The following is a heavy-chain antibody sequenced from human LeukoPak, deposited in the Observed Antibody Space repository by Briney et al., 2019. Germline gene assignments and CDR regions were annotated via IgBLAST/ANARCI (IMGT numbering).Heavy chain of an antibody. D-gene: IGHD6-19*01. CDR3: VRRGPHFGWYEDY. V-gene: IGHV5-51*01. Sequence: GESLKISCKGSGYNFISYWIAWVRQMPGKGLEWMGIIYPSDSDTRYSPSFQGQVTISADKSISTAYLQWSSLEATDTAMYYCVRRGPHFGWYEDYWGQGTLVTVSS. CDR2: IYPSDSDT. J-gene: IGHJ4*02. CDR1: GYNFISYW.